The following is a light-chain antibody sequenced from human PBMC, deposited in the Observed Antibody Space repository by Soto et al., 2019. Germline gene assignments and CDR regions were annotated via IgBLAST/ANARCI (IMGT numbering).Light chain of an antibody. CDR1: QNINNW. J-gene: IGKJ1*01. V-gene: IGKV1-5*03. Sequence: DIQMTQSPSTQSASVGDRVSITCRASQNINNWLAWYQQKPGKAPKLLIYRASSLENGVPSRFSGRGSGTDFIFTITSLQPDDFATYYCQQYSSDSTFGQGTKVEIK. CDR2: RAS. CDR3: QQYSSDST.